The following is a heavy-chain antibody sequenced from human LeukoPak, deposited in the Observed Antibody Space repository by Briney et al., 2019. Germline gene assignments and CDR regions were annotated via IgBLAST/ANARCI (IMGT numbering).Heavy chain of an antibody. J-gene: IGHJ4*02. Sequence: GGSLRLSCAASGFTFSTYWMSWVRQAPGKGLEWVANIKQYGSETYYVDSVRGRFTISRDDAKNSLFLQMNSLRAEDTAVYYCANALGAHCFGSWGQGTLVTVSS. D-gene: IGHD1-26*01. CDR1: GFTFSTYW. V-gene: IGHV3-7*05. CDR2: IKQYGSET. CDR3: ANALGAHCFGS.